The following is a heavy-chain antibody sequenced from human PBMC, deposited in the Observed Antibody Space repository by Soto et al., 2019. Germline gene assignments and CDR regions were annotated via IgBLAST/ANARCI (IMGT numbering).Heavy chain of an antibody. V-gene: IGHV4-30-2*01. D-gene: IGHD3-10*01. CDR1: GGSISSGGYS. J-gene: IGHJ6*02. Sequence: SETLSLTCAVSGGSISSGGYSWSWIRQPPGKGLEWIGYIYHSGSTYYNPSLKSRVTISVDRSKNQFSLKLSSVTAADTAVYYCARDGRFGESPGYYGMDVWGQGTTVTVSS. CDR3: ARDGRFGESPGYYGMDV. CDR2: IYHSGST.